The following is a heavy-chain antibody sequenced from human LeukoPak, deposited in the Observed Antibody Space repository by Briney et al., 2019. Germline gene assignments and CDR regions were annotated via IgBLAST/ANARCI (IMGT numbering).Heavy chain of an antibody. CDR1: GLTFSSYA. V-gene: IGHV3-30*04. CDR2: ISYDGSNK. CDR3: ARDVDYGDPLDY. J-gene: IGHJ4*02. D-gene: IGHD4-17*01. Sequence: PGRSLRLSCAASGLTFSSYAMHWVRQAPGKGLEWVAVISYDGSNKYYADSVKGRFTISRDNSKNTLYLQMNSLRAEDTAVYYCARDVDYGDPLDYWGQGTLVTVSS.